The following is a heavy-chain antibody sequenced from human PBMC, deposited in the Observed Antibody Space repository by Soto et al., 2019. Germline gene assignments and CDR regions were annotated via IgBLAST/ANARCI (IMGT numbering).Heavy chain of an antibody. V-gene: IGHV5-10-1*01. CDR1: GYSFTSYW. J-gene: IGHJ6*02. CDR3: PRRSGSIAVWDVLDV. D-gene: IGHD6-13*01. CDR2: IDPGDSDT. Sequence: PGESLKISCKGSGYSFTSYWISWVRQMPGKGLEWMGRIDPGDSDTSYSPSFQGHVTISADKSISTAYLQWSSLKASDTAMYYCPRRSGSIAVWDVLDVWGQGTTVIGSS.